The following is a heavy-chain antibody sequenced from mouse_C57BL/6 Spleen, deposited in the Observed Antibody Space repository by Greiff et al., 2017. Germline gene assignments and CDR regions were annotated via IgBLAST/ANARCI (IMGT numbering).Heavy chain of an antibody. D-gene: IGHD1-1*01. Sequence: EVKVVESGGGLVQPKGSLKLSCAASGFSFNTYAMNWVRQAPGKGLEWVARIRSKSNNYATYYADSVKDRFTISRDDSESMLYLQMNNLKTEDTAMYYCVRHGILGYAMDYWGQGTSVTVSS. J-gene: IGHJ4*01. CDR2: IRSKSNNYAT. CDR1: GFSFNTYA. CDR3: VRHGILGYAMDY. V-gene: IGHV10-1*01.